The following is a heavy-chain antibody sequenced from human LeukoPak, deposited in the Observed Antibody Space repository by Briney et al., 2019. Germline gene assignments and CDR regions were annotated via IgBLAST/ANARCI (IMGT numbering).Heavy chain of an antibody. Sequence: GGSLRLSCAVSGFPFSTFWMNWVRQAPGKGPEWVANIKQDGSQRYYVDSVRGRFTISRDNAKNSLFLQMNGLRAEDTAVYYCARRGGSSSRRSPIDYWGQGTLVTVSS. CDR2: IKQDGSQR. CDR1: GFPFSTFW. V-gene: IGHV3-7*01. D-gene: IGHD6-6*01. J-gene: IGHJ4*02. CDR3: ARRGGSSSRRSPIDY.